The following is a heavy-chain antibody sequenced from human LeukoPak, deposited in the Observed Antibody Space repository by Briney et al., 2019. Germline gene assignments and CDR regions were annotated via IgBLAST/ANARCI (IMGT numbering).Heavy chain of an antibody. V-gene: IGHV1-69*04. Sequence: SVKVSCKASGYTFTSYGISWVRQAPGQGLEWMGRIIPILGIANYAQKFQGRVTITADKSTSTAYMELSSLRSEDTAVYYCARGDDFSYYYGMDVWGQGTTVTVSS. CDR3: ARGDDFSYYYGMDV. D-gene: IGHD2-21*02. J-gene: IGHJ6*02. CDR1: GYTFTSYG. CDR2: IIPILGIA.